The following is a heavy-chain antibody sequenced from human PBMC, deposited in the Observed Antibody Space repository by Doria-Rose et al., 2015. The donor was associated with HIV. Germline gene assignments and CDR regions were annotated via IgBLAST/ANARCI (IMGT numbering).Heavy chain of an antibody. D-gene: IGHD6-13*01. V-gene: IGHV2-26*01. CDR3: ARIKSSRWYHKYYFDF. Sequence: QESGPVLVKPIETLTLTCTVSGVSLSSPGMGVSWIRQPPGKALEWLANTFSDDERSYKTSLKSRLTISRGTSKSQVVLTMTDMDPVDTATYYCARIKSSRWYHKYYFDFWGQGTLVIVSA. CDR2: TFSDDER. CDR1: GVSLSSPGMG. J-gene: IGHJ4*02.